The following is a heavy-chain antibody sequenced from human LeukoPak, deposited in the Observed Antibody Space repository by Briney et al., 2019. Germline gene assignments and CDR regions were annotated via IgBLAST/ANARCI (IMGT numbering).Heavy chain of an antibody. J-gene: IGHJ1*01. V-gene: IGHV4-59*08. CDR2: IFHTGST. D-gene: IGHD1-26*01. CDR1: GGSISGYF. CDR3: ARHEPRGTYPLQD. Sequence: SETLSLTCIVSGGSISGYFWSWIRQPPGKGLEWVAHIFHTGSTTYNPSLKSRLTISVDTSNQVSLKLRSVTAADTAVYYCARHEPRGTYPLQDWGQGTLVTVSS.